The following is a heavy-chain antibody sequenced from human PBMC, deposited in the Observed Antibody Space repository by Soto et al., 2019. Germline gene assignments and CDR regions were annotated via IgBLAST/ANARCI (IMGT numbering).Heavy chain of an antibody. D-gene: IGHD3-3*01. V-gene: IGHV1-69*12. CDR2: IIPIFGTA. J-gene: IGHJ6*02. Sequence: QVQLVQSGAEVKKPGSSVKVSCKASGGTFSSYAISWVRQAPGQGLEWMGGIIPIFGTANYAQKFQGRVTITADESTSTAYMELSRLRSEDTAVYYCASGVVQPYYYGMDVWGQGTTVTVSS. CDR1: GGTFSSYA. CDR3: ASGVVQPYYYGMDV.